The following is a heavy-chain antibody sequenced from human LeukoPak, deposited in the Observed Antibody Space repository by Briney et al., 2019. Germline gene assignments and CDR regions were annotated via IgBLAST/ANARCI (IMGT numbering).Heavy chain of an antibody. J-gene: IGHJ5*02. CDR1: GDSISSFY. V-gene: IGHV4-4*07. Sequence: SETLSLTCNVSGDSISSFYWNWIRQSAGKGLEWIGRIYFGGSTYSSPSLKSRVTMSLDTSKNQFSLKLTSVTAADTAVYYCARVVYGDYGKDWFDPWGQGTLVTVSS. CDR2: IYFGGST. D-gene: IGHD4-17*01. CDR3: ARVVYGDYGKDWFDP.